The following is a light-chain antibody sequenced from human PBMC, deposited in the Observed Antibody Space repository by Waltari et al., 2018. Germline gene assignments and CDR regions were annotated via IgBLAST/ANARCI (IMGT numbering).Light chain of an antibody. CDR3: NCRDTSDYHLWL. Sequence: SSELTQDPVVSVALGQTVSIPCQGDSLTNYYPAWYQRKPGQAPVLVIYGENNRPSGTPDRFSGSRSGNTSSLTITGAQAEDEADYYCNCRDTSDYHLWLFGGGTKLTVL. V-gene: IGLV3-19*01. CDR2: GEN. J-gene: IGLJ3*02. CDR1: SLTNYY.